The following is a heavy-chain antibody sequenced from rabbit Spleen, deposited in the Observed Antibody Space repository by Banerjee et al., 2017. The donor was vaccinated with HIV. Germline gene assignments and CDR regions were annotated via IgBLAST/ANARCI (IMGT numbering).Heavy chain of an antibody. J-gene: IGHJ4*01. D-gene: IGHD2-1*01. CDR1: GFSLSSVYY. V-gene: IGHV1S40*01. CDR3: ARGDVGGVYEYDLKL. CDR2: IYTGDGNT. Sequence: QSLEESGGGLVQPEGSLTLTCTASGFSLSSVYYMCWVRQAPGKGLEWIGCIYTGDGNTYYASWAKGRFTISKTSSTTVTLQMPSLAAADTATYFCARGDVGGVYEYDLKLWGPGTLVTVS.